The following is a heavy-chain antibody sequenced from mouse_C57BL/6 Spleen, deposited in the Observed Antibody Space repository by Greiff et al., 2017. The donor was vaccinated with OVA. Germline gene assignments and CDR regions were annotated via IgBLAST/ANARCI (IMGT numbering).Heavy chain of an antibody. CDR2: ISSGSSTI. CDR1: GFTFSDYG. CDR3: ARTSNLYYFDY. Sequence: EVKLMESGGGLVKPGGSLKLSCAASGFTFSDYGMHWVRQAPEKGLEWVAYISSGSSTIYYADTVKGRFTISRDNAKNTLFLQMTSLRSEDTAMYYCARTSNLYYFDYWGQGTTLTVSS. D-gene: IGHD2-5*01. V-gene: IGHV5-17*01. J-gene: IGHJ2*01.